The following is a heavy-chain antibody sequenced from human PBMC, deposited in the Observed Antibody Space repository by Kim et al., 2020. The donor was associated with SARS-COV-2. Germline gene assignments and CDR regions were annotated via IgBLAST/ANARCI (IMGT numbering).Heavy chain of an antibody. Sequence: RIDYADSGKGRFTIYKDNAKHSVYLQMNSLRGEDTALYYCGKDIFPGGMDVWGQGTTVTVSS. J-gene: IGHJ6*02. V-gene: IGHV3-9*01. D-gene: IGHD3-9*01. CDR3: GKDIFPGGMDV. CDR2: RI.